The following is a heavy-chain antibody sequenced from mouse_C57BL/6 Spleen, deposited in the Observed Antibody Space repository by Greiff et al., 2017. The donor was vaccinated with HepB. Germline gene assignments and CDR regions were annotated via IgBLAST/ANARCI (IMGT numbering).Heavy chain of an antibody. D-gene: IGHD2-4*01. Sequence: VQLQQSGTELVKPGASVKLSCKASGYTFTSYWMHWVKQRPGQGLEWIGNINPSNGGTNYNEKFKSKATLTVDKSSSTAYMQLSSLTSEDSAVYYCARGRDYDGGYFDYWGQGTTLTVSS. CDR2: INPSNGGT. CDR1: GYTFTSYW. CDR3: ARGRDYDGGYFDY. J-gene: IGHJ2*01. V-gene: IGHV1-53*01.